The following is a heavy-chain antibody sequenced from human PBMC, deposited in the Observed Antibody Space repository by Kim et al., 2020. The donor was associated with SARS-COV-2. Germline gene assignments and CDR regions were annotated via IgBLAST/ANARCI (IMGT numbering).Heavy chain of an antibody. CDR2: ISSSSSYI. V-gene: IGHV3-21*01. D-gene: IGHD3-3*01. CDR1: GFTFSSYS. J-gene: IGHJ6*02. CDR3: ARAFLGDFWSGYYYYGMDV. Sequence: GGSLRLSCAASGFTFSSYSMNWVRQAPGKGLEWVSSISSSSSYIYYADSVKGRFTISRDNAKNSLYLQMNSLRAEDTAVYYCARAFLGDFWSGYYYYGMDVWGQGTTVTVSS.